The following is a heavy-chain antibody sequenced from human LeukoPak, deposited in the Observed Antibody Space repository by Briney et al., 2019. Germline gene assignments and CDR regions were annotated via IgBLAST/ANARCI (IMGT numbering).Heavy chain of an antibody. CDR1: GFTFSDYY. CDR2: INHSGST. D-gene: IGHD4-17*01. Sequence: LRLSCAASGFTFSDYYWSWIRQPPGKGLEWIGEINHSGSTNYNPSLKSRVTISVDTSKNQFSLKLSSVTAANTAVYYCARGRRAGLYGDYSYYFDYWGQGTLVTVSS. V-gene: IGHV4-34*01. J-gene: IGHJ4*02. CDR3: ARGRRAGLYGDYSYYFDY.